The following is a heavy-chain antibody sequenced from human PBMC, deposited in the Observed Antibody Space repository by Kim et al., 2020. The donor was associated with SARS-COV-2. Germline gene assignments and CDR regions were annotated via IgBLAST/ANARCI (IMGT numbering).Heavy chain of an antibody. J-gene: IGHJ4*02. D-gene: IGHD2-15*01. V-gene: IGHV3-53*01. CDR3: ARGVVATPSYFDY. Sequence: YADSVKGRFTISRENSKNMVYLQMNSLKAEDTAMYYCARGVVATPSYFDYWGQGTLVTVSS.